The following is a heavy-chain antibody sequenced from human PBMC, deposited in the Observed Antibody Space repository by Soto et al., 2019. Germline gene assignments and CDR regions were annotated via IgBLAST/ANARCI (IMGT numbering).Heavy chain of an antibody. CDR3: ARGRLVVVTAGLKWFDP. D-gene: IGHD2-2*01. J-gene: IGHJ5*02. V-gene: IGHV1-2*04. Sequence: ASVKVSCKASGYTFTGYYMHWVRQAPGEGLEGMGWINPNSGGTNYAQKFQGWVTMTRDTSISTAYMELSRLRSDDTAVYYCARGRLVVVTAGLKWFDPWGQGTMLTV. CDR2: INPNSGGT. CDR1: GYTFTGYY.